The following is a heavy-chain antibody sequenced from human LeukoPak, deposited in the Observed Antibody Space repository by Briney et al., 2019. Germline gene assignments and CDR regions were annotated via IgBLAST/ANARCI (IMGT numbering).Heavy chain of an antibody. CDR3: ARRTSSAWESGAFDI. D-gene: IGHD1-26*01. J-gene: IGHJ3*02. Sequence: GESLKISCKASGYSFTTYRIGWVRQMPGKGLEWMANIYPGDSDTKYSPPFQGQVTISADKSINTAYLQWTSLKDSDTAMYYCARRTSSAWESGAFDIWGHGTLVIVSS. CDR1: GYSFTTYR. V-gene: IGHV5-51*01. CDR2: IYPGDSDT.